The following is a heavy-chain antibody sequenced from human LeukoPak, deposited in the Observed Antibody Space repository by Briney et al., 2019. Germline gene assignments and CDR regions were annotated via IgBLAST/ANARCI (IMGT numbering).Heavy chain of an antibody. CDR3: AKFGRITIFGVVDY. CDR2: INWNGGST. V-gene: IGHV3-20*04. J-gene: IGHJ4*02. D-gene: IGHD3-3*01. Sequence: GGSLRLSCAASGFTFDDYGMSWVRQAPGKGLEWVSGINWNGGSTGYADSVKGRFTISRDNAKNSLYLQMNSLRAEDTAVYYCAKFGRITIFGVVDYWGQGTLVTVSS. CDR1: GFTFDDYG.